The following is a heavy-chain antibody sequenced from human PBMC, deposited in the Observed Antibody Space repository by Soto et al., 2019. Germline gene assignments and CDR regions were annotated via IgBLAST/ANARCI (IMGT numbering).Heavy chain of an antibody. CDR2: IIPILGIA. D-gene: IGHD5-12*01. V-gene: IGHV1-69*02. Sequence: SVKVSCKASRGTFSSYTLSSVRHAPGQGREWMGRIIPILGIANYAQKFQGRVTITADKSTSTAYMELSSLRSEDTAGYYCARRTTSGYEDFWGQGTLVTVSS. CDR1: RGTFSSYT. CDR3: ARRTTSGYEDF. J-gene: IGHJ4*02.